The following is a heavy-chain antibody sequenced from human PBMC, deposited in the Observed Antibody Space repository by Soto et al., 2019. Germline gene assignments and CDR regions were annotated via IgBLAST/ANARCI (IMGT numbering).Heavy chain of an antibody. Sequence: PGGSLRLSCAASGFTFDDYAMHWVRQAPGKGLEWVSGISWNSGSIGYADSVKGRFTISRGNAKNSLYLQMNSLRAEDTALYYCAKDIGDDILTGYLYDYWGQGTLVTVSS. J-gene: IGHJ4*02. CDR2: ISWNSGSI. V-gene: IGHV3-9*01. D-gene: IGHD3-9*01. CDR3: AKDIGDDILTGYLYDY. CDR1: GFTFDDYA.